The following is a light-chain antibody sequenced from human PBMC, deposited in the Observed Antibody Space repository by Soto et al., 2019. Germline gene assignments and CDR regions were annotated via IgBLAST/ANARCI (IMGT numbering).Light chain of an antibody. V-gene: IGKV1-33*01. CDR1: QNINNY. J-gene: IGKJ5*01. CDR2: DAS. CDR3: QQYENLPT. Sequence: DIQMTQSPSSLSSSVADIVTITCQASQNINNYLNWYQQKPGRAPKLLIYDASNLEAGVPSRFRGSGSGTDFTFTISRLQPEDIATYYCQQYENLPTFGQGTRLEIK.